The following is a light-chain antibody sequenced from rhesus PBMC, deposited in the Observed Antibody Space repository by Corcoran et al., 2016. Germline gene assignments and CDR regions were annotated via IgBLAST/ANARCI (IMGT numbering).Light chain of an antibody. CDR2: KAS. V-gene: IGKV1-22*01. Sequence: DIQMTQSPSSLSASVGDTVTITCRASQSISSWLDWYQQKPGKAPKLLIYKASSLQRGVPSTFTGSGSGTDCTLTIISLQPEDFATYCCLQYSSGPFTFGPGTKLDIK. CDR3: LQYSSGPFT. J-gene: IGKJ3*01. CDR1: QSISSW.